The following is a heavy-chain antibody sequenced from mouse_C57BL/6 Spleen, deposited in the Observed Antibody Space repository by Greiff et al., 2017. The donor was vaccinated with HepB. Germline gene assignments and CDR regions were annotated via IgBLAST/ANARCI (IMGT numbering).Heavy chain of an antibody. CDR2: IYPGDGDT. D-gene: IGHD2-5*01. J-gene: IGHJ2*01. CDR3: ARGYYSNYSYYFDY. Sequence: QVQLQQSGAELVKPGASVKISCKASGYAFSSYWMNWVKQRPGKGLEWIGQIYPGDGDTNYNGKFKGKATLTADKSSSTAYMQLSSLTSEDSAVYFCARGYYSNYSYYFDYWGQGTTLTVSS. V-gene: IGHV1-80*01. CDR1: GYAFSSYW.